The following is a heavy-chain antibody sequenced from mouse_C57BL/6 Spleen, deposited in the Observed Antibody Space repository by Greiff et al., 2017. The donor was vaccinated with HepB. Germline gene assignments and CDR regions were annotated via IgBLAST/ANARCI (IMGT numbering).Heavy chain of an antibody. Sequence: EVQLKQSGAELVRPGASVKLSCTASGFNIKDDYMHWVKQRPEQGLEWIGWIDPENGDTEYASKFQGKATITADTSSNPAYLQLSSLTSEDTAVYYCNTLELGLAYWGQGTLVTVSA. V-gene: IGHV14-4*01. CDR2: IDPENGDT. D-gene: IGHD4-1*01. CDR1: GFNIKDDY. CDR3: NTLELGLAY. J-gene: IGHJ3*01.